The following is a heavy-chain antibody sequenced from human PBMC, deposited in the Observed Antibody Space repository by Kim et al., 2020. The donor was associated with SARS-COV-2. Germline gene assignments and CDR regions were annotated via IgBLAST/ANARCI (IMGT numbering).Heavy chain of an antibody. J-gene: IGHJ3*02. CDR3: TRVPPYSNRWWDAFD. V-gene: IGHV3-73*01. CDR2: IRSKTNSYAT. D-gene: IGHD6-13*01. CDR1: GFTFSDSA. Sequence: GGSLRLSCAASGFTFSDSAMYWVRQASGKGLEWVGRIRSKTNSYATAYDVSVKGRFIISRDDSKNTAYLQMNSLKTEDTAIYYCTRVPPYSNRWWDAFD.